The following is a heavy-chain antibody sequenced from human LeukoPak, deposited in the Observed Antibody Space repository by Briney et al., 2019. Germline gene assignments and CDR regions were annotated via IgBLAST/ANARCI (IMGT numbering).Heavy chain of an antibody. Sequence: GGSLRLSCAASGFTFSSYWMSWGRQAPGKGLEWVANIKQDGSEKYYVDSVKGRFTISRDNAKNSLYLQMNSLRAEDTAVYYCARVSTMVRGVIRYWGQGTLVTVSS. V-gene: IGHV3-7*01. D-gene: IGHD3-10*01. CDR1: GFTFSSYW. J-gene: IGHJ4*02. CDR3: ARVSTMVRGVIRY. CDR2: IKQDGSEK.